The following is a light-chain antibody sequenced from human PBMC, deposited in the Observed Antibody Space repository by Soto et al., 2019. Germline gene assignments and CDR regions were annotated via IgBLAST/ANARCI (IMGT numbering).Light chain of an antibody. Sequence: EIVMTQSPGTLSVYTGGRATLSCVASQSVSTNLAWYQQKPGQAPRLLIYGESIRAPGIPARFSGSGSGTEFTLTITSLQSEDSAVYYCQQYNSWPPLSFGGGTKVDIQ. CDR2: GES. CDR1: QSVSTN. CDR3: QQYNSWPPLS. V-gene: IGKV3-15*01. J-gene: IGKJ4*01.